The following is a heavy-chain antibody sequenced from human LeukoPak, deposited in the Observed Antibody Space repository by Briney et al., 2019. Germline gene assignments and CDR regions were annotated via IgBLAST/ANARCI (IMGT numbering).Heavy chain of an antibody. Sequence: GGSLRLSCAASGFTFSSYSMNWVRNAPGQGLEWVSYVSSSSSYICYADPVKGRFTISRDNAKNSLYLQMNSLRAEDTAVYYCAREDSSGYYQGDYSGQGTPVSVSS. CDR1: GFTFSSYS. CDR2: VSSSSSYI. J-gene: IGHJ4*02. D-gene: IGHD3-22*01. V-gene: IGHV3-21*01. CDR3: AREDSSGYYQGDY.